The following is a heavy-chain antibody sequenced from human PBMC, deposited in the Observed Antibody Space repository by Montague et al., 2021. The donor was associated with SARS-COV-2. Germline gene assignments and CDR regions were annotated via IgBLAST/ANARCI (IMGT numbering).Heavy chain of an antibody. Sequence: SETLSLTCAVYGASFSDYSWTWVRQAPGEGLAWIGEVNPGGSNNYNPSLMSRVSISVDTSKSQFSLTLRSVTAADSAIYYCARGSTSSWKQKIRENRRISLATSYCQNFVRDVWGQGTTVVVSS. CDR3: ARGSTSSWKQKIRENRRISLATSYCQNFVRDV. CDR1: GASFSDYS. D-gene: IGHD6-13*01. J-gene: IGHJ6*02. CDR2: VNPGGSN. V-gene: IGHV4-34*01.